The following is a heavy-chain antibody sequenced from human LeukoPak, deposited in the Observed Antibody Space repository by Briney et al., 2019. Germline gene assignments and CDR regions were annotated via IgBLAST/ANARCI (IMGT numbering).Heavy chain of an antibody. J-gene: IGHJ6*02. CDR1: GGSISGSSYF. CDR3: ARDLRIKPPTIFGVVKPCGMDV. Sequence: PSETLSLTCTVSGGSISGSSYFWGWIRQPPGKGLEWIGSIYYSGSTYYNPSLKSRVTISVDKSKNQFSLKLSSVTAADTAVYYCARDLRIKPPTIFGVVKPCGMDVWGQGTTVTVSS. D-gene: IGHD3-3*01. CDR2: IYYSGST. V-gene: IGHV4-39*07.